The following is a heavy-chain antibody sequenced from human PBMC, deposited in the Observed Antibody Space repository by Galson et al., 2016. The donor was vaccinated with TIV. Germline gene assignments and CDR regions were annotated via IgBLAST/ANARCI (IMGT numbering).Heavy chain of an antibody. Sequence: TLSLTCGVSGDSISSGGYSWNWIRQPPGKGLEWIGYIYFGGDTYSNPSLESRVIISVDTSKNHFSLRLTSVTAADTAIYYCARGLGHLDVWGQGTTVTVSS. CDR1: GDSISSGGYS. J-gene: IGHJ6*02. CDR3: ARGLGHLDV. V-gene: IGHV4-30-2*01. CDR2: IYFGGDT. D-gene: IGHD3-16*01.